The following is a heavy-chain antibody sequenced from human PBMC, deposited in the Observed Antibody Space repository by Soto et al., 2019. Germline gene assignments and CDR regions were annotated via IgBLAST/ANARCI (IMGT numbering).Heavy chain of an antibody. V-gene: IGHV4-31*03. CDR3: ARVQTTVTTYWFDP. D-gene: IGHD4-17*01. J-gene: IGHJ5*02. CDR1: GTSISSVSSAAYY. Sequence: PSETLSLTCTVSGTSISSVSSAAYYWSWIRQHPGKGLEWIGYIYYSGSTNHNPSLKSRVTMSVVTSKNQFSLKLSSVTAADTAVXYCARVQTTVTTYWFDPWGQGILVTVSS. CDR2: IYYSGST.